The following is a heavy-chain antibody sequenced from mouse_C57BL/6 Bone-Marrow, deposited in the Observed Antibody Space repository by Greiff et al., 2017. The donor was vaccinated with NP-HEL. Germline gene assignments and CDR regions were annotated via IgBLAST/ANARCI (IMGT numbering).Heavy chain of an antibody. Sequence: QVQLQQSGAELARPGASVKLSCKASGYTFTSYGISWVKQRTGQGLEWIGEIYPRSGNTYYNEKFKGKATPTADKSSSTAYMELRSLTSEDSAVYFCAREGIYDGYYVAYWGQGTLVTVSA. D-gene: IGHD2-3*01. CDR2: IYPRSGNT. V-gene: IGHV1-81*01. J-gene: IGHJ3*01. CDR1: GYTFTSYG. CDR3: AREGIYDGYYVAY.